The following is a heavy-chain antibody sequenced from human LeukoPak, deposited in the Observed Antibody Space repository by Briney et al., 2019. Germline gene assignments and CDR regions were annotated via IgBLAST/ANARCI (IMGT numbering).Heavy chain of an antibody. Sequence: SETLSLTCTVSVDSLSSYYCNSIPQPAGKGLEYIGRIYSTGSTNYNPSLKSRVTMSVDTSKNHFSLKLSSVTAADTAVYYCATTTSILAFDIWGQGTMVTVSS. CDR2: IYSTGST. V-gene: IGHV4-4*07. CDR1: VDSLSSYY. D-gene: IGHD3-3*01. CDR3: ATTTSILAFDI. J-gene: IGHJ3*02.